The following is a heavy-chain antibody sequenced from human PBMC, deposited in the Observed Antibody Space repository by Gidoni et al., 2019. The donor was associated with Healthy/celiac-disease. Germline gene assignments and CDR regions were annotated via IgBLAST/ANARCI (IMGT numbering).Heavy chain of an antibody. J-gene: IGHJ6*02. CDR1: GLTFSSYW. D-gene: IGHD5-12*01. Sequence: EVQLVESGGGLVQPGGSLRLSCAASGLTFSSYWMSWVRQAPGKGLEWVANIKQDGSEKYYVDSVKGRFTISRDNAKNSLYLQMNSLRAEDTAVYYCARVRDIVATITSHYYGMDVWGQGTTVTVSS. CDR3: ARVRDIVATITSHYYGMDV. CDR2: IKQDGSEK. V-gene: IGHV3-7*04.